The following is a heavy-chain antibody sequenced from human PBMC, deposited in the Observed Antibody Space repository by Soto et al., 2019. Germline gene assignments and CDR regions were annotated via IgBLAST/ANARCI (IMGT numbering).Heavy chain of an antibody. CDR2: IRWDGGIR. V-gene: IGHV3-43*01. D-gene: IGHD3-9*01. CDR3: EKDAYDILTDQKRYFDS. Sequence: ASGLSFNPSTMHCVRKATGKGLEWVCLIRWDGGIRDYVDSVKGRFTVSRDNSDDSLYLQITSLRNNDYPLYYCEKDAYDILTDQKRYFDSWGQGTLVTVSS. CDR1: GLSFNPST. J-gene: IGHJ4*02.